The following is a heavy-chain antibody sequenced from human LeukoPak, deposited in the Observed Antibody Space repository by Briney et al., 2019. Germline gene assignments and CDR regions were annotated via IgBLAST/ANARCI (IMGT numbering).Heavy chain of an antibody. CDR2: IWYDGSKK. J-gene: IGHJ4*02. Sequence: PGRSLRLSCVAWGFSFRSYGMHWVRQAPGKGLEWVAVIWYDGSKKFYADSVKGRFTISRDDSKNTLYLQMNSLRAEDTAMYYCALLNPWDYWGRGTLVTVSS. CDR1: GFSFRSYG. CDR3: ALLNPWDY. V-gene: IGHV3-33*01.